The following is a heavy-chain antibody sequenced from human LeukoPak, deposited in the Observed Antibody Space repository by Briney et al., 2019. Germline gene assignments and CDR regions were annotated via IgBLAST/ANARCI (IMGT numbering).Heavy chain of an antibody. CDR1: GYTFTSYG. Sequence: ASVKVTCKASGYTFTSYGISWVRPAPGQGLEWMGWISAYNGNTNYAQKLQGRVTMTTDTSTSTAYMELRSLRSDDTAVYYCASRTHCSSTSCYTEPDWYFDLWGRGTLVTVSS. CDR3: ASRTHCSSTSCYTEPDWYFDL. D-gene: IGHD2-2*02. J-gene: IGHJ2*01. CDR2: ISAYNGNT. V-gene: IGHV1-18*01.